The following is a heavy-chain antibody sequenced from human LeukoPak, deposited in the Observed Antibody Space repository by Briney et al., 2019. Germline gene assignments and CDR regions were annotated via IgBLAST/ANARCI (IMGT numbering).Heavy chain of an antibody. CDR2: ISSDGSST. V-gene: IGHV3-74*01. CDR3: ARGGDYGSGIYKGAY. CDR1: GFTFSIYY. D-gene: IGHD3-10*01. J-gene: IGHJ4*02. Sequence: PGGSLRLSCVASGFTFSIYYMHWVRQAPGKGLVWVSRISSDGSSTTYADSMKGRFTISRDDAKNTVYLQMNGLRAEDTAVYFCARGGDYGSGIYKGAYWGQGTLVTVSS.